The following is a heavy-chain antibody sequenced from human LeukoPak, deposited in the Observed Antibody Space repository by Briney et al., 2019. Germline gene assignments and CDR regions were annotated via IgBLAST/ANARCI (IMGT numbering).Heavy chain of an antibody. J-gene: IGHJ3*02. CDR3: ARDRKVRGVIITLDAFDI. D-gene: IGHD3-10*01. CDR1: GGTFSSYA. V-gene: IGHV1-69*13. Sequence: SVKVSCKASGGTFSSYAISWVRQAPGQGLEWMGGIIPIFGTANYAQKFQGRVAITADESTSTAYMELSSLRSEDTAVYYCARDRKVRGVIITLDAFDIWGQGTMVTVSS. CDR2: IIPIFGTA.